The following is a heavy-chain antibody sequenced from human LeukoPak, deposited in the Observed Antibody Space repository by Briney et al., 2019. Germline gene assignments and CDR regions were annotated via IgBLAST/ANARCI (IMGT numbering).Heavy chain of an antibody. CDR1: GGSFSGYY. CDR2: INHSGST. D-gene: IGHD5-24*01. CDR3: ARGSRWLQQTLDY. Sequence: SETLSLTCAVYGGSFSGYYWSWIRQPPGKGLEWIGEINHSGSTNYNPSLKSRVTTSVDTSKNQFSLKLSSVTAADTAVYYCARGSRWLQQTLDYWGQGTLVTVSS. V-gene: IGHV4-34*01. J-gene: IGHJ4*02.